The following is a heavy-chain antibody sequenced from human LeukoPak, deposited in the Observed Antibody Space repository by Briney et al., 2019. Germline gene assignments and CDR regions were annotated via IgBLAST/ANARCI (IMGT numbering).Heavy chain of an antibody. D-gene: IGHD6-13*01. J-gene: IGHJ4*02. CDR1: GGSISSYY. CDR3: ARVGSGSWYYFDY. V-gene: IGHV4-59*01. CDR2: IYYSGST. Sequence: SETLSLTCTVSGGSISSYYWSWIRQPPGKGLEWIGYIYYSGSTNYNPSLKSRVTISVDTSKNQFSLKLSSVTAADTAVYYCARVGSGSWYYFDYWGQGTLVTVSS.